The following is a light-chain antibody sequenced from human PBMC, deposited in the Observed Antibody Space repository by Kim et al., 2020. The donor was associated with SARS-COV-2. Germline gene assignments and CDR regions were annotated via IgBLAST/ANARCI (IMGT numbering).Light chain of an antibody. CDR3: AAWDGSLTGWV. V-gene: IGLV1-44*01. CDR1: SSNIGRNT. Sequence: QSVLTQAPSASGTPGQRVTISCSGSSSNIGRNTVNWYQQLPGTAPKLLIFSNNQRPSGVPDRFSGSKSGTSASLAISGLRSEDEADYYCAAWDGSLTGWVFGGGTQLTVL. J-gene: IGLJ3*02. CDR2: SNN.